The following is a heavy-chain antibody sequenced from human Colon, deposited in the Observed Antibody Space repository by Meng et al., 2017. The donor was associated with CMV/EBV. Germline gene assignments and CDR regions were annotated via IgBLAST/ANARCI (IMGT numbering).Heavy chain of an antibody. CDR3: ARDNSRVQGNIPILVVPRGFDY. D-gene: IGHD3-22*01. V-gene: IGHV3-30*02. CDR1: GFTFSSYG. J-gene: IGHJ4*02. Sequence: GESLKISCAASGFTFSSYGMHWVRRAPGKGLEWVAFIRIDGSDETYADSVKGRFTISRDNSKNTLSLRMNSLTPEDTAVYYCARDNSRVQGNIPILVVPRGFDYWGQGTVVTVSS. CDR2: IRIDGSDE.